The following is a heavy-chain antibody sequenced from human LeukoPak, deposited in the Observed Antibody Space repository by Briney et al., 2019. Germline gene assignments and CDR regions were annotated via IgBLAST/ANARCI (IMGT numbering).Heavy chain of an antibody. CDR2: MYYTGSYTATT. CDR3: VGEEYGTGSYYKSSD. Sequence: SETLSLTCIVSDGSISSSSFYWGWIRQPPGKGLEWIGSMYYTGSYTATTYYNPSLESRVTVSVDTSKNLCSLKLTSVTAADTAVYYCVGEEYGTGSYYKSSDWGQGTLVTVSS. CDR1: DGSISSSSFY. J-gene: IGHJ4*02. V-gene: IGHV4-39*01. D-gene: IGHD3-10*01.